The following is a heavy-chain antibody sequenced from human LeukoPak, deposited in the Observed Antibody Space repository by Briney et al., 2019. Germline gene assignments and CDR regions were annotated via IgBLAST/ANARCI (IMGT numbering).Heavy chain of an antibody. Sequence: GGSLRLSCAASGFSFGDYSMTWVRQAPGRGLEWVSYIRSDSSAIYYADSVKGRFTISRDNAKKSLYLQMNSLRAEDTAVYYCASREGYYYDSSGIALGIWGQGTLVTVSS. V-gene: IGHV3-48*01. CDR2: IRSDSSAI. CDR3: ASREGYYYDSSGIALGI. CDR1: GFSFGDYS. J-gene: IGHJ4*02. D-gene: IGHD3-22*01.